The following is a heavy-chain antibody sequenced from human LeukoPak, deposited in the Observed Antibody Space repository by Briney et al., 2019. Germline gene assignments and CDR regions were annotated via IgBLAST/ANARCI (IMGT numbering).Heavy chain of an antibody. D-gene: IGHD5-18*01. CDR3: AKGYSYGYEY. V-gene: IGHV3-30*02. CDR1: GFTFSSSA. Sequence: PGGSLRLSFAASGFTFSSSAMHWVRQAPGKGLEWVAFIRFDGTNKYYADSVKGRFTISRDNSKNTLYLQMNSLRAEDTAVYYCAKGYSYGYEYWGQGALVTVSS. J-gene: IGHJ4*02. CDR2: IRFDGTNK.